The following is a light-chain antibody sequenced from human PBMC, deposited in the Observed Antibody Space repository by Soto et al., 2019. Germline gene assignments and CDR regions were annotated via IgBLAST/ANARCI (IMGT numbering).Light chain of an antibody. V-gene: IGLV2-14*01. CDR3: SSYTTGSTPWV. J-gene: IGLJ3*02. CDR2: EVT. Sequence: QSALTQPASVSGSPGQSITISCTGTASDVGGYKYVSWYQLHPDKALKLMIYEVTNRPSGVSARFSGSKSGNTASLTISGLQTEDEADYFCSSYTTGSTPWVFGGGTKLTVL. CDR1: ASDVGGYKY.